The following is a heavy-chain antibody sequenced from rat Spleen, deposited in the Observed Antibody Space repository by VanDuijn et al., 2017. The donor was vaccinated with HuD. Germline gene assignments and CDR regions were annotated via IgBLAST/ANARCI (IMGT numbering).Heavy chain of an antibody. J-gene: IGHJ2*01. D-gene: IGHD1-6*01. CDR3: ARAMYTTDYYPYFDY. V-gene: IGHV5-7*01. CDR1: GFTFSDYY. CDR2: IRHDGSST. Sequence: EVQLVESGGGLVQPGRSLKLSCAASGFTFSDYYMAWVRQAPTKGLEWVATIRHDGSSTYYRDSVKGRFTISRDNAKSTLYLQMDSLRSEDTATYYCARAMYTTDYYPYFDYWGQGVMVTVSS.